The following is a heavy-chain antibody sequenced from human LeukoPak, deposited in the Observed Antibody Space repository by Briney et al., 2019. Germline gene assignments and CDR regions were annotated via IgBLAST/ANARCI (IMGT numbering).Heavy chain of an antibody. CDR3: ARQKLRYFDWLLPDAFDI. Sequence: SETLSLTCTVSGGSISSYYWSWIRQPPGKGLEWIGYIYTSGSTNYNPSLKSRVTISVDTSKNQFSLKLSSVTAADTAVYYCARQKLRYFDWLLPDAFDIWGQGTMVTVSS. V-gene: IGHV4-4*09. D-gene: IGHD3-9*01. CDR1: GGSISSYY. J-gene: IGHJ3*02. CDR2: IYTSGST.